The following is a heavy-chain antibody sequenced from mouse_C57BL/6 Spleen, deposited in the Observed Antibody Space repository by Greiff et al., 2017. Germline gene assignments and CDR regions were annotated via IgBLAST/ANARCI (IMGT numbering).Heavy chain of an antibody. CDR1: GYTFTSYW. CDR2: INPSSGYT. Sequence: VQLQQSGAELAKPGASVKLSCTASGYTFTSYWMHWVKQRPGQGLEWIGYINPSSGYTKYNQKFKDKATLTADKSSSTAYMQLSSLTYEDSAVYYCARPYDGYYSFFAYWGQGTLVTVSA. D-gene: IGHD2-3*01. J-gene: IGHJ3*01. V-gene: IGHV1-7*01. CDR3: ARPYDGYYSFFAY.